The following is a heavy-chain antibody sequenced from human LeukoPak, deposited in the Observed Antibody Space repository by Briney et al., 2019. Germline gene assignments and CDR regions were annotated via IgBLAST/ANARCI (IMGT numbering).Heavy chain of an antibody. D-gene: IGHD6-13*01. Sequence: GGSLRLSCAASGFTFSSYSMNWVRQAPGKGLEWVSSISSSSSYIYYADSVKGRFTISRDNAKNSLYLQMNSLRAEDTAVYYCARVDIAAAGTVDYWGQGTLVTVSS. CDR3: ARVDIAAAGTVDY. CDR2: ISSSSSYI. J-gene: IGHJ4*02. V-gene: IGHV3-21*01. CDR1: GFTFSSYS.